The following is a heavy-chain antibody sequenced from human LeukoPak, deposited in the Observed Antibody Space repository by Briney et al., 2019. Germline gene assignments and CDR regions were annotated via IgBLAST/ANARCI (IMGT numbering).Heavy chain of an antibody. D-gene: IGHD2-15*01. J-gene: IGHJ5*02. CDR1: QYTFADYY. CDR3: ARIPAGSVGWFDP. CDR2: INPNSGAT. V-gene: IGHV1-2*02. Sequence: GASVKVSCKASQYTFADYYIHWVRQAPGQGLEWMGWINPNSGATNYAQKFQGRVTMTRDTSISTAYIELSRLGSDDTAVYYCARIPAGSVGWFDPWGQGTLVTVSS.